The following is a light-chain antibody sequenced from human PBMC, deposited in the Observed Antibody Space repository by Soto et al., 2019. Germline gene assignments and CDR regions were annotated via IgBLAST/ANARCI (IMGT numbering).Light chain of an antibody. Sequence: QSVLTQPPSASGTPGQRVTISCSGSSSNIGNNYVYWYQHLPGTAPKLLIYSNYKRPSGVPDRFSGSNSGTSASLAISGLRSEDEADYYCAAWDDSLSGVIFGGGTKLTVL. V-gene: IGLV1-47*01. CDR3: AAWDDSLSGVI. CDR1: SSNIGNNY. J-gene: IGLJ2*01. CDR2: SNY.